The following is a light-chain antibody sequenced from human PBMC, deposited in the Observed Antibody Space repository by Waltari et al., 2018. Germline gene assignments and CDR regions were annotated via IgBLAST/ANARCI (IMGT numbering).Light chain of an antibody. Sequence: AIQVTQSPSSLSASVGDRVTMTCRASQFIRSDLGWYQHKPGKAPKLLLYVASTLHNAAPPRFSGNGSGTDFTLTISSLEPEDFATYYCLQDYDYPRTFGQGTKVEIK. J-gene: IGKJ1*01. CDR2: VAS. CDR1: QFIRSD. V-gene: IGKV1-6*01. CDR3: LQDYDYPRT.